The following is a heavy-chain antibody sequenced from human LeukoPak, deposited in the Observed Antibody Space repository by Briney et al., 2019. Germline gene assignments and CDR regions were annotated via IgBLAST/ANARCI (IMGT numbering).Heavy chain of an antibody. CDR2: INHSGST. Sequence: SETLSLTCAVYGGSFSGYYWSWIRQPPGKGLEWIGEINHSGSTNYNPSLKSRVTISVDTSKNQFSLKLSSVTAADTAVYYCARGAYYDFWSGYYKAEYFQHWGQGTLVTVSS. CDR1: GGSFSGYY. CDR3: ARGAYYDFWSGYYKAEYFQH. J-gene: IGHJ1*01. D-gene: IGHD3-3*01. V-gene: IGHV4-34*01.